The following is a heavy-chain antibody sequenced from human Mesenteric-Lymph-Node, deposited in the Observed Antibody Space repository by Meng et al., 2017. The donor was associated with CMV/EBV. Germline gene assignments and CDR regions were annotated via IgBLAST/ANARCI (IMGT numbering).Heavy chain of an antibody. V-gene: IGHV3-30-3*01. J-gene: IGHJ4*02. Sequence: GESLKISCAASGFTFSSYAMHWVRQAPGEGLEWVAAVSYSGGNNYYADSVKGRFTISRDNAKNSLFLQMNSLRVEDTAVYYCARGVGESGSHFTHWGRGTLVTVSS. D-gene: IGHD1-26*01. CDR2: VSYSGGNN. CDR1: GFTFSSYA. CDR3: ARGVGESGSHFTH.